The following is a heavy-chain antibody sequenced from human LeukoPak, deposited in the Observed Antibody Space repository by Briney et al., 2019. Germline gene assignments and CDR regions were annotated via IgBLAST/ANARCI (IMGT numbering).Heavy chain of an antibody. J-gene: IGHJ5*02. V-gene: IGHV4-34*01. CDR3: ARADIVVVVAATPSLRWFDP. CDR1: GGSFSGYY. CDR2: INHSGST. D-gene: IGHD2-15*01. Sequence: SETLSLTCAVYGGSFSGYYWSWIRQTPGKGLEWIGEINHSGSTNYNPSLKSRVTISVDTSKNQFSLKLSSVTAADTAVYYCARADIVVVVAATPSLRWFDPWGQGTLVTVSS.